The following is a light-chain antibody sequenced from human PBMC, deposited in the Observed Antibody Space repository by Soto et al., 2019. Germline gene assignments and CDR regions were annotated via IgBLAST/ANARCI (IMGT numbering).Light chain of an antibody. CDR1: QSVNSK. J-gene: IGKJ5*01. CDR2: GAS. V-gene: IGKV3-15*01. CDR3: QQYDNWPPIT. Sequence: VVMTQSPATLSVSPGERVSLSCRASQSVNSKLAWYQQKPGQAPRLLIYGASTRATGIPARFSGSGSGTEFTLTISSLQSEDFAVYFCQQYDNWPPITFGQGTRLEIK.